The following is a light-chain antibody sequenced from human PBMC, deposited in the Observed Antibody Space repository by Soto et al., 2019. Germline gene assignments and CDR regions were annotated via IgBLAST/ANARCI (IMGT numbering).Light chain of an antibody. V-gene: IGKV1-12*01. CDR1: QDISNY. CDR3: QQTNSVPLT. Sequence: DIQMTQSPSSVSASVGDRVTITCRASQDISNYLAWYQQKPGKAPNLLIYTASSLQSGVPSKFSGSGSGTDFTLTISSLQPEDVATYCCQQTNSVPLTFGGGTKVEIK. J-gene: IGKJ4*01. CDR2: TAS.